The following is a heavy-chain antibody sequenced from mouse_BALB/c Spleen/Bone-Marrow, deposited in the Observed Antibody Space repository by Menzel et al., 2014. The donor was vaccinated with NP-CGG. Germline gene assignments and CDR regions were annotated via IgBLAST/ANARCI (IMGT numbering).Heavy chain of an antibody. CDR1: GFTFSSFG. D-gene: IGHD2-4*01. CDR3: ARKGAMITHYYAMDY. J-gene: IGHJ4*01. V-gene: IGHV5-17*02. Sequence: EVQVVESGGGLVQPGGSRKLSCAASGFTFSSFGMHWVRQAPEKGLEWVAYISNGSSPIYYADTVKGRFTISRDNPKNTLFPQMTSLRSEDTAMYYCARKGAMITHYYAMDYWGQGTSVTVSS. CDR2: ISNGSSPI.